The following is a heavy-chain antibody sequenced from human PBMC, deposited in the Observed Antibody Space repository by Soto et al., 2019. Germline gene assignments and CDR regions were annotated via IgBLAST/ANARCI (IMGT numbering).Heavy chain of an antibody. D-gene: IGHD6-6*01. CDR1: GGSISSYY. CDR2: IYYSGST. Sequence: SETLSLTCTVSGGSISSYYWSWIRQPPGKGLEWIGYIYYSGSTNYNPSLKSRVTISVDTSKNQFSLKLSSVTAADTAVYYCAGTISYSSSTSWYYYYYYMDVWGKGTTVTVSS. CDR3: AGTISYSSSTSWYYYYYYMDV. V-gene: IGHV4-59*01. J-gene: IGHJ6*03.